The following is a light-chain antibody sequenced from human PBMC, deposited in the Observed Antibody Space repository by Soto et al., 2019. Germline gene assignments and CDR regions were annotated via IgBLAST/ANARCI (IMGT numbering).Light chain of an antibody. Sequence: DIVMTQSPDSLAVSLGERATINCKSSQSVLYSSNNKNYLAWYQQKPGQPPKLLIYWASTRESGVPDRFSGSRWWTNFTITISSRLAEDVAVDYCQQYYSTPSITFGQGTRLEIK. CDR3: QQYYSTPSIT. CDR1: QSVLYSSNNKNY. J-gene: IGKJ5*01. V-gene: IGKV4-1*01. CDR2: WAS.